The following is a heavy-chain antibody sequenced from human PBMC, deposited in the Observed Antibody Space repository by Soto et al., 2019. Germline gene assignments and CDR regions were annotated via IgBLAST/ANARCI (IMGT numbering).Heavy chain of an antibody. CDR2: ISSSGSTI. CDR1: GFTFSDYY. J-gene: IGHJ6*02. D-gene: IGHD3-22*01. CDR3: AREGIMLVVDYYDYGLDV. V-gene: IGHV3-11*01. Sequence: QVRLVESGGGLVKPGGSLRLSCAASGFTFSDYYMSWIRQAPGKGLEWVSYISSSGSTIYYADSVKGRFTISRDNAKKSLDLQMHSMRAEDTAVYYCAREGIMLVVDYYDYGLDVWGQGPTVTVSS.